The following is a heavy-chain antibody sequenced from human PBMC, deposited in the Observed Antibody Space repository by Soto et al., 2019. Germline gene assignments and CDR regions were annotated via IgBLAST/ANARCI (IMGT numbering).Heavy chain of an antibody. CDR1: GLTVSTYG. D-gene: IGHD2-8*02. V-gene: IGHV3-30*03. Sequence: QVQLVESGGGVVQPGRSLRLSCAVSGLTVSTYGMQWVRQAPGKGLEWVAVISRDGGTKYYADSVKGRFTISRDNSRNTLFLEMNSLRSDDMAVYYCTGEVASGYWGQGTLVTVSS. CDR2: ISRDGGTK. CDR3: TGEVASGY. J-gene: IGHJ4*02.